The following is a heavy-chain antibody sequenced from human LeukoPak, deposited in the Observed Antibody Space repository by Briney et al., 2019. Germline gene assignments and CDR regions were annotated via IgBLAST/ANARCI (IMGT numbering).Heavy chain of an antibody. D-gene: IGHD2-21*01. J-gene: IGHJ6*02. CDR2: IYSGGST. CDR3: ARKDFPPLPYSYYGRDV. CDR1: GFTVSSNY. V-gene: IGHV3-53*01. Sequence: PGGSLRLSCAASGFTVSSNYMSWVRQAPGKGLEWVSVIYSGGSTYYADSVKGRFTISRDNSKNTLYLQMNSLRAEDTAVYYCARKDFPPLPYSYYGRDVWGQGTTVTVSS.